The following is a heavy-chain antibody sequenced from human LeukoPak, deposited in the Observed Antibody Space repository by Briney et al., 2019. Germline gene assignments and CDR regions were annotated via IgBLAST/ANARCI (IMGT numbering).Heavy chain of an antibody. CDR3: ARGPRYCSGGSCYGYYYNYYMDV. V-gene: IGHV1-8*02. CDR1: GYTFTSYD. Sequence: ASVKVSCKASGYTFTSYDINWVRQATGQGLEWMGWMNPNSGNTGYAQKFQGRVTMTRDTSINTAYMELSRLRSDDTAVYYCARGPRYCSGGSCYGYYYNYYMDVWGKGTTVTISS. CDR2: MNPNSGNT. D-gene: IGHD2-15*01. J-gene: IGHJ6*03.